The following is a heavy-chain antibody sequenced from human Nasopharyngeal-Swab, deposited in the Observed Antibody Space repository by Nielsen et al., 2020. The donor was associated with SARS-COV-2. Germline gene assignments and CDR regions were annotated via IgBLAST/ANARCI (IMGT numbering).Heavy chain of an antibody. J-gene: IGHJ5*02. CDR3: AKDSGAGFCDGGSCFLTNH. D-gene: IGHD2-15*01. CDR2: MSGTGDNT. CDR1: GFTFTSYA. Sequence: GESLKISCAASGFTFTSYAMNWVRQAPGKGLEWVSGMSGTGDNTYYADSVKGRFTISRDSSKNTLYLQMNSLRAEDTAVYYCAKDSGAGFCDGGSCFLTNHWGQGTLVTVSS. V-gene: IGHV3-23*01.